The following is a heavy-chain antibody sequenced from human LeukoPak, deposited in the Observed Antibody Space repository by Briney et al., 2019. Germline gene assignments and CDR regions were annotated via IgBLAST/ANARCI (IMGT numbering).Heavy chain of an antibody. CDR3: AKDIGPDDYGDYVFYAFDI. CDR1: GLTFSSYA. Sequence: GGSLRLSCAASGLTFSSYAMSWVRQAPGKGLEWVSAISGSGGSTYYADSVKGRFTISRDNSKNTLYLQMNSLRAEDTAVYYCAKDIGPDDYGDYVFYAFDIWGQGTMVTVSS. V-gene: IGHV3-23*01. J-gene: IGHJ3*02. CDR2: ISGSGGST. D-gene: IGHD4-17*01.